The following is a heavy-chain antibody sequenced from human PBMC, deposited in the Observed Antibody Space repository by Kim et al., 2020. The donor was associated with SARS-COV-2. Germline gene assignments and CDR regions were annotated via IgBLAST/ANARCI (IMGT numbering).Heavy chain of an antibody. CDR2: IYTSGST. V-gene: IGHV4-61*02. CDR1: GGSISSGSYY. D-gene: IGHD5-18*01. Sequence: SETLSLTCTVSGGSISSGSYYWSWIRQPAGKGLEWIGRIYTSGSTNYNPSLKSRVTISVDTSKNQFSLKLSSVTAADTAVYYCARDRGYSYGYWPYWFDPWGQGTLVTVSS. CDR3: ARDRGYSYGYWPYWFDP. J-gene: IGHJ5*02.